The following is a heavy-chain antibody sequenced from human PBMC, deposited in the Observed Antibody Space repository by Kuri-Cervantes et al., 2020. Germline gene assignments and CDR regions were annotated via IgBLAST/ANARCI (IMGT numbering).Heavy chain of an antibody. CDR3: ARGRMVRGAQPLFWFDP. V-gene: IGHV1-8*01. Sequence: ASVKVSCKASGYNFTSYDINWVRQATGQGLEWMGWMNPNSGNTGYAQKFQGRVTMTRNTSISTAYMELSSLRSEDTAVYYCARGRMVRGAQPLFWFDPWGQGTLVTVSS. CDR1: GYNFTSYD. CDR2: MNPNSGNT. D-gene: IGHD3-10*01. J-gene: IGHJ5*02.